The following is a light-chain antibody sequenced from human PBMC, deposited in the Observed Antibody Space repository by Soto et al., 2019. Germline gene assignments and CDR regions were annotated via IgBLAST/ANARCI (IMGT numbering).Light chain of an antibody. CDR3: QQYGSSPPT. V-gene: IGKV3-20*01. CDR2: GAS. Sequence: EIVLTQSPGTLSLTPGERTTLSCRASQSISRYLAWYQQKPGQGPRLLIYGASSRATGTPDRFSGSGSGTDFTLTINRLEPEDFALYYCQQYGSSPPTFGQGTKADNK. CDR1: QSISRY. J-gene: IGKJ1*01.